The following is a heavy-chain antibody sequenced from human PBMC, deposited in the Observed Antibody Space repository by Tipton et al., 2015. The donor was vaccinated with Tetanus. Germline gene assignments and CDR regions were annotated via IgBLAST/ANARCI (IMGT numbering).Heavy chain of an antibody. Sequence: LRLSCTVSGASIIAGGYLWTWVRQHPGKGLEWIGNSYYTAHTSFAPSLDGRVTISVDTSNNHFSLRLTSVTAADTAVYYCARGLPRAPFYFDCWGQGKQVSVSS. D-gene: IGHD2-21*01. CDR3: ARGLPRAPFYFDC. V-gene: IGHV4-31*02. CDR1: GASIIAGGYL. J-gene: IGHJ4*02. CDR2: SYYTAHT.